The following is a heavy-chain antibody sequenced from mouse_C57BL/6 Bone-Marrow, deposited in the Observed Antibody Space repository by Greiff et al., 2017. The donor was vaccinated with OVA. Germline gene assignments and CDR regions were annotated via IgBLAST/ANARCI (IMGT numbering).Heavy chain of an antibody. D-gene: IGHD2-1*01. Sequence: EVQGVESGAGLVKPGGSLKLSCAASGFTFSSYAMSWVRQTPEKRLEWVAYISSGGDYIYYADTVKGRFTISRDNARNTLYLQVSSLKSEDTAMYYCTREVIYYGNFDYWGQGTTLTVSS. V-gene: IGHV5-9-1*02. CDR1: GFTFSSYA. J-gene: IGHJ2*01. CDR2: ISSGGDYI. CDR3: TREVIYYGNFDY.